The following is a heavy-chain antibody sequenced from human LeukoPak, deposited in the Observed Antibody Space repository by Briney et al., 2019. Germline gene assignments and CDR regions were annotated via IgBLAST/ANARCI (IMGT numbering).Heavy chain of an antibody. CDR3: VNLTAAGFVDY. CDR2: IGWNSGGI. D-gene: IGHD6-13*01. V-gene: IGHV3-9*01. CDR1: GFTFDDYA. Sequence: GGSLRLSCAASGFTFDDYAMHWVRQAPGKGLEWVSGIGWNSGGIVYADSVKGRFTISRDNAKNSLSLQMNSLRAEDTAFYCVNLTAAGFVDYWGQGTLVTVSS. J-gene: IGHJ4*02.